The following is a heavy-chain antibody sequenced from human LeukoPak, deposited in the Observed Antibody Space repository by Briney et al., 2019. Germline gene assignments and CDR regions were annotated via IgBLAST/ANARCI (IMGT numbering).Heavy chain of an antibody. CDR3: ARVLGIVGG. D-gene: IGHD1-26*01. J-gene: IGHJ4*02. CDR2: ISSSGTSM. V-gene: IGHV3-48*03. Sequence: PGGSLRLSCTASGFTFSSYETNWVRQAPGKGLEWVSYISSSGTSMYYADSVKGRFTISRDNAKNSLYLQMNSLRAEDTAVYYCARVLGIVGGWGQGTLVTVSS. CDR1: GFTFSSYE.